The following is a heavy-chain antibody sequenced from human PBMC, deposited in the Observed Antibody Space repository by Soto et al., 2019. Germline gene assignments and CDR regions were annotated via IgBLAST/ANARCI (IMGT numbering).Heavy chain of an antibody. CDR2: ISSSSSTI. CDR1: GFTFSSYS. J-gene: IGHJ5*02. V-gene: IGHV3-48*02. D-gene: IGHD2-2*01. Sequence: GGSLRLSCAASGFTFSSYSMNWVRQAPGKGLEWVSYISSSSSTIYYADSVKGRFTISRDNAKNSLYLQMNSLRDEDTAGYYCARDLRGYCSSTSCPHWFDPWGQGTLVTVSS. CDR3: ARDLRGYCSSTSCPHWFDP.